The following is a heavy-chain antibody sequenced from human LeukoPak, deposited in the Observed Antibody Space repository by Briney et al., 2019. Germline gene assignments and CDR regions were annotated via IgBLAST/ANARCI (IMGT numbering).Heavy chain of an antibody. CDR2: ISAYNGNT. V-gene: IGHV1-18*01. J-gene: IGHJ4*02. CDR1: GYTFTSYG. CDR3: ARDRPDYYDSSAYLRGLYSAFGY. Sequence: GASAKVSCKASGYTFTSYGISWVRQAPGQELEWMGWISAYNGNTKYAQKLQGRVTMTTDTSTSTAYMELGSLRSDDTAVYYCARDRPDYYDSSAYLRGLYSAFGYWGQGTLVSVSS. D-gene: IGHD3-22*01.